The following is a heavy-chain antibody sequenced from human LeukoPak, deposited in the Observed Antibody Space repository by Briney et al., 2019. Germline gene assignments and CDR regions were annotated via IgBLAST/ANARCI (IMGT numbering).Heavy chain of an antibody. V-gene: IGHV1-2*02. D-gene: IGHD1-26*01. CDR2: INHNSGGT. CDR1: GYTFTGYY. CDR3: ARSKWESSDPFES. J-gene: IGHJ4*02. Sequence: ASVNDSCKASGYTFTGYYMHWLRQAPGQGLEWMGWINHNSGGTNYAQKFQGRVTMTRDTSIRTAYMELRRLRSDDTAVYYFARSKWESSDPFESWGQGNLVTVSS.